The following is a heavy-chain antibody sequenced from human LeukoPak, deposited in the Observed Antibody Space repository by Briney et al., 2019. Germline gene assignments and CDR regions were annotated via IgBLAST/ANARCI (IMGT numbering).Heavy chain of an antibody. J-gene: IGHJ4*02. CDR3: ARGDVYFDY. Sequence: GGSLRLTCVASGFIVSSNYMSWVRQAPGKGLEWVSVIYSGGRTYYADSVKGRFTISRDNSKSTLYLQMNSLRAEDTAVYYCARGDVYFDYWGQGTLVTVSS. D-gene: IGHD2-21*02. V-gene: IGHV3-53*01. CDR2: IYSGGRT. CDR1: GFIVSSNY.